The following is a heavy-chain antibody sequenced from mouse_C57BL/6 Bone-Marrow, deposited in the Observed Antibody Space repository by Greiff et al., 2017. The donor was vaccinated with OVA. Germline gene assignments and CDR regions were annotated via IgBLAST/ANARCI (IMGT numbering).Heavy chain of an antibody. Sequence: EVHLVESGPELVKPGASVKIPCKASGYTFTDYNMDWVKQSHGKSLEWIGDINPNNGGTIYNQKFKGKATLTVDKSSSTAYMELRSLTSEDTAVYYCARSNWAVFDYWGQGTTLTVSS. V-gene: IGHV1-18*01. CDR3: ARSNWAVFDY. J-gene: IGHJ2*01. D-gene: IGHD4-1*01. CDR1: GYTFTDYN. CDR2: INPNNGGT.